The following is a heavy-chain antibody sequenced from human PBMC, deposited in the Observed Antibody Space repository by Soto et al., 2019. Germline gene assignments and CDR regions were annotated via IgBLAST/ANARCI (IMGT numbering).Heavy chain of an antibody. V-gene: IGHV3-11*01. CDR1: GFTFNDYY. CDR3: AREGSRFQH. J-gene: IGHJ1*01. D-gene: IGHD3-10*01. CDR2: ISGTSNTI. Sequence: QVRLVESGGGLVKPGGSLRLSCAASGFTFNDYYMSWIRQAPGKGLVWLSYISGTSNTIYYADSVKGRFTISRDNAKNSLYLPMNSRRAEETAVYYCAREGSRFQHWGQGTLVTVSS.